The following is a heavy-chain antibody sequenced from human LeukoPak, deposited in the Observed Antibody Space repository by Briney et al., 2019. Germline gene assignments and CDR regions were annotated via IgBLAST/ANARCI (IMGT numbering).Heavy chain of an antibody. D-gene: IGHD5-18*01. J-gene: IGHJ4*02. CDR2: IYYSGST. V-gene: IGHV4-59*01. CDR3: ARGRYSYGYSFDY. Sequence: SETLSLTCTVSGGSISSYYWSWIRQPPGKGLEWIGYIYYSGSTNYNPSLKSRVTISVDTSKNQFALKLSSVTAADTDVYYCARGRYSYGYSFDYWGQGTLVTVSS. CDR1: GGSISSYY.